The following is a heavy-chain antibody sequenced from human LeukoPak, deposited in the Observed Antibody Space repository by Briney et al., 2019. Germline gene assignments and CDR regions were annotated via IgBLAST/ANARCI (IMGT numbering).Heavy chain of an antibody. Sequence: PSETLSLTCTVSGYSISSGYYWGWIRQPPGKGLEWIGSINYSGSTYYNPSLKSRVTISVDTSKNQFSLKLSSVTAADTAVYYCARRRFVRGPDVVNPFDYWGQGTLVTVSS. CDR3: ARRRFVRGPDVVNPFDY. D-gene: IGHD2-8*01. V-gene: IGHV4-38-2*02. CDR2: INYSGST. CDR1: GYSISSGYY. J-gene: IGHJ4*02.